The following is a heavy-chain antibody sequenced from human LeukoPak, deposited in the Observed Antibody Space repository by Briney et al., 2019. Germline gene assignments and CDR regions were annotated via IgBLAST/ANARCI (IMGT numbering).Heavy chain of an antibody. CDR3: AKQLGYCSDGSCYFPY. CDR2: ISNNGGYT. CDR1: GFTFSSSA. J-gene: IGHJ4*02. D-gene: IGHD2-15*01. V-gene: IGHV3-23*01. Sequence: GGSLRLSCAASGFTFSSSAMSWVRQAPGKGLEWVSAISNNGGYTYYADSVQGRFTISRDNSKSTLCLQMNSLRAEDTAVYYCAKQLGYCSDGSCYFPYWGQGTMVTVSS.